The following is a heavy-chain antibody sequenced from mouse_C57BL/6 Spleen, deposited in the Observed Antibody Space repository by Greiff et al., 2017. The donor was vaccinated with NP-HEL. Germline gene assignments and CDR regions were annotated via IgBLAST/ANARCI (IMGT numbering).Heavy chain of an antibody. CDR1: GYTFTSYW. CDR2: IHPNSGST. J-gene: IGHJ1*03. V-gene: IGHV1-64*01. Sequence: QVQLQQPGAELVKPGASVKLSCKASGYTFTSYWMHWVKQRPGQGLEWIGMIHPNSGSTNYNEKFKSKATLTVDKSSSTAYMQLSSLTSEDSAVYDCERSIGDYGWYFDVWGTGTTDTVSS. CDR3: ERSIGDYGWYFDV. D-gene: IGHD2-13*01.